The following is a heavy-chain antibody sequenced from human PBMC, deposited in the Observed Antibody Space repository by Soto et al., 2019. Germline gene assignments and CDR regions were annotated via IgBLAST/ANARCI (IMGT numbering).Heavy chain of an antibody. CDR2: IIPIFGTA. CDR1: GGTFSSYA. CDR3: ASMSKGILGTVGADY. D-gene: IGHD7-27*01. Sequence: QVQLVQSGAEVKKPGSSVKVSCKASGGTFSSYAISWVRQAPGQGLEWMGGIIPIFGTANYAKKFQGRVTITADKSTSTAFMKLSSLRSEDTGVYYCASMSKGILGTVGADYWGQGTLVTVSS. J-gene: IGHJ4*02. V-gene: IGHV1-69*06.